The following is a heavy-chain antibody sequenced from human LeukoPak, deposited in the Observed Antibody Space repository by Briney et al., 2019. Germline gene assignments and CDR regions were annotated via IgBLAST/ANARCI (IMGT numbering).Heavy chain of an antibody. J-gene: IGHJ6*03. V-gene: IGHV4-61*02. D-gene: IGHD2-2*01. CDR2: IYTSGST. Sequence: SETLSLTCTVSGGSISSGSYYWSWIRQPAGKGLEWIGRIYTSGSTNYNPSLKSRVTISVDTSKNQFSLKLSSVTAADTAVYYCARGIVVVPAAIFYYYMDVWGKGTTVTVSS. CDR3: ARGIVVVPAAIFYYYMDV. CDR1: GGSISSGSYY.